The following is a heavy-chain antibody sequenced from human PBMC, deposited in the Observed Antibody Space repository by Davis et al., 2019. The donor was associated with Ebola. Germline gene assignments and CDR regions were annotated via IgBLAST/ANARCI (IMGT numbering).Heavy chain of an antibody. J-gene: IGHJ4*02. V-gene: IGHV3-33*01. CDR1: GFTFSSYG. D-gene: IGHD5-12*01. CDR2: IWYDGSNK. CDR3: PRDSGYSGYVGPPWY. Sequence: GESLKISCAASGFTFSSYGMHWVRQAPGKGLEWVAVIWYDGSNKYYADSVKGRFTISRDNSKNTLYLQMNSPRAEDTAVYYCPRDSGYSGYVGPPWYWGQGTLVTVSS.